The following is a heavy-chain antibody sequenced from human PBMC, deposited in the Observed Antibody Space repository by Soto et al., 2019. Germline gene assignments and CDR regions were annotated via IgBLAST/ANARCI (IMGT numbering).Heavy chain of an antibody. CDR3: GKDQGGGCSASDY. Sequence: QVQLVESGGGVVQPGRSLRLSCAASGFTFSSYAMHWVRQAPGKGLEWVAVISYDGSNKNYGDSVKGRVTIARDNSKNALNLQKNSLGAEDTAVYYCGKDQGGGCSASDYWGQGTLVTVSS. D-gene: IGHD3-16*01. CDR1: GFTFSSYA. CDR2: ISYDGSNK. J-gene: IGHJ4*02. V-gene: IGHV3-30*18.